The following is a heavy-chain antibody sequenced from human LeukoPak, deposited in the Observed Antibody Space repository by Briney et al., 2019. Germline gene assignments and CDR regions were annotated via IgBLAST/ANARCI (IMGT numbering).Heavy chain of an antibody. CDR3: AKDVWWSVS. V-gene: IGHV3-23*01. J-gene: IGHJ5*02. D-gene: IGHD2-8*02. CDR1: GFTFSSYA. CDR2: ISADAVDT. Sequence: GGSLRLSCVASGFTFSSYAMSWVRQAPGKGLEWVSAISADAVDTFYAPSVKGRFTISRDNSKNTMYLQINSLRAEDTAIYYCAKDVWWSVSWGQGTLVTVSS.